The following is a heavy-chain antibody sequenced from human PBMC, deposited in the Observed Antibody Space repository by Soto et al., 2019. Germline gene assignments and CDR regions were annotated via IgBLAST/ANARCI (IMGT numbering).Heavy chain of an antibody. CDR3: ARESSSTVTTGGGGSAKDY. J-gene: IGHJ4*02. Sequence: ESGGGVVQPERSLRLSCAASGLTFSNYAMHWVRQAPGKGLEWVAFISYDGTNRCYPDSVKGRFTISRDNSKNPLYLQMNSLKTEDTAVYYCARESSSTVTTGGGGSAKDYWGQGTLVTVSS. CDR2: ISYDGTNR. D-gene: IGHD4-17*01. V-gene: IGHV3-30-3*01. CDR1: GLTFSNYA.